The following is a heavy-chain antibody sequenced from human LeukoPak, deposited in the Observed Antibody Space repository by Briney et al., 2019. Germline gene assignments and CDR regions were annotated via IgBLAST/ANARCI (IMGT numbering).Heavy chain of an antibody. CDR1: GFTFSDYY. D-gene: IGHD3-3*01. J-gene: IGHJ4*02. CDR3: ARANAIHYDFWSGYSGLFDY. V-gene: IGHV3-11*04. Sequence: PGGSLRLSCAASGFTFSDYYMSWIRQAPGKGLEWVSYISSSGSTIYYADSVKGRFTISRDNAKNSLYLQMNSLRAEDTAVYYCARANAIHYDFWSGYSGLFDYWGQGTLVTVSS. CDR2: ISSSGSTI.